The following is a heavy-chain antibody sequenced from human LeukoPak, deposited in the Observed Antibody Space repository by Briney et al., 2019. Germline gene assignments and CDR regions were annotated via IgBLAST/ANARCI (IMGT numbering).Heavy chain of an antibody. J-gene: IGHJ3*02. V-gene: IGHV4-39*07. CDR3: ARALPIAAAGTMGSISFSVEAFDI. Sequence: KPSETLSLTCTVSGVSISSSRYYWGWLRQPPGKGLEGIGSIYYSGSTYYNPSLKSRITISVDTSKNPFSLKLSSVTAADTAVYYCARALPIAAAGTMGSISFSVEAFDIWGQGTMVTVSS. CDR1: GVSISSSRYY. CDR2: IYYSGST. D-gene: IGHD6-13*01.